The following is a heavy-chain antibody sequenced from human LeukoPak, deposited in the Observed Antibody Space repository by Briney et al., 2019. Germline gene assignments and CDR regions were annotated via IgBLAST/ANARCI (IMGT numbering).Heavy chain of an antibody. CDR1: GGTFSSYA. CDR3: ARDNYAGANWFDP. Sequence: GASVKVPCKASGGTFSSYAMSWVRQAPGQGLEWMGGIIPIFGTANYAQKFQGRVTITTDESTSTAYMELSSLRSEDTAVYYCARDNYAGANWFDPWGQGTLVTVSS. CDR2: IIPIFGTA. J-gene: IGHJ5*02. V-gene: IGHV1-69*05. D-gene: IGHD1-7*01.